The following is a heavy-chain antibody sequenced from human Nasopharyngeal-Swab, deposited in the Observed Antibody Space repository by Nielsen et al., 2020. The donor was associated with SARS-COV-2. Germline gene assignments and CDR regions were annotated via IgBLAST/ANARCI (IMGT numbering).Heavy chain of an antibody. CDR3: ARRNDFGGPHQFYFEY. V-gene: IGHV3-21*05. CDR1: GFIFSSYA. J-gene: IGHJ4*02. D-gene: IGHD3-3*01. Sequence: GESLKISCAASGFIFSSYAINWVRQAPGKGLEWVSHISVSGADIHYGDSVRGRFTTSRDNAKKSVYLQMNSLRAEDTAVYYGARRNDFGGPHQFYFEYWGQGTLATVSS. CDR2: ISVSGADI.